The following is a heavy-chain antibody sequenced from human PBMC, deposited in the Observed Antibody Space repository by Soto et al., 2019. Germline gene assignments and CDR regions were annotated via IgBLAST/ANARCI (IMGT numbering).Heavy chain of an antibody. CDR3: ASLVSGFDAFDI. J-gene: IGHJ3*02. D-gene: IGHD5-12*01. V-gene: IGHV4-31*03. CDR2: IYYSGST. Sequence: QVQLQESGPGLVKPSQTLSLTCTVSGGSISSGGYYWSWIRQHTGKGLEWIGYIYYSGSTYYNPSLKSRVTISVDTSKNQFSLKLSSVTAAATAVYYCASLVSGFDAFDIWGQGTMVTVSS. CDR1: GGSISSGGYY.